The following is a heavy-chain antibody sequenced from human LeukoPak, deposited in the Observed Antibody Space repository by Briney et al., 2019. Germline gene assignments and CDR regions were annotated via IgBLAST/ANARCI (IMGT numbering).Heavy chain of an antibody. CDR2: IYFTGST. CDR3: ARGDVVPAPHAFDI. CDR1: GGLFSSSSHY. D-gene: IGHD2-2*01. Sequence: PSETLSLTCTVSGGLFSSSSHYWGWIRQPPGKGLEWIGSIYFTGSTYYNPSLKSRITMSVDTSKKHFSLNLSSMTAADTAVYYCARGDVVPAPHAFDIWGQGTMVTVSS. V-gene: IGHV4-39*02. J-gene: IGHJ3*02.